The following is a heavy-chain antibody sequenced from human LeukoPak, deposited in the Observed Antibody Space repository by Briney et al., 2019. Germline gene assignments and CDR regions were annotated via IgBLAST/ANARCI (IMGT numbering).Heavy chain of an antibody. Sequence: SETLSLTCTVSDTSINTYYWSWIRQPAGKGLEWIGRIYTSGSTNYNPSLKSRVTISVDTSKNQFSLKLSSVTAADTAVYYCARATVLMVYAIQSWFDPWGQGTLVTVSS. CDR3: ARATVLMVYAIQSWFDP. V-gene: IGHV4-4*07. D-gene: IGHD2-8*01. CDR2: IYTSGST. J-gene: IGHJ5*02. CDR1: DTSINTYY.